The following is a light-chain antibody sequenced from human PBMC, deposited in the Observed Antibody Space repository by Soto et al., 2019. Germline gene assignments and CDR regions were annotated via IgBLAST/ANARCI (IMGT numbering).Light chain of an antibody. J-gene: IGKJ1*01. CDR2: DAS. Sequence: EIQMTQSPSTLSASVGARVTITCRASQSISNWVAWYQQKPGKAPKFLIYDASTLQSGVPSRFSGSGSGTEFTLTITSLQPDDFATYYCQQYNSYSTFGQGTKVDIK. CDR1: QSISNW. V-gene: IGKV1-5*01. CDR3: QQYNSYST.